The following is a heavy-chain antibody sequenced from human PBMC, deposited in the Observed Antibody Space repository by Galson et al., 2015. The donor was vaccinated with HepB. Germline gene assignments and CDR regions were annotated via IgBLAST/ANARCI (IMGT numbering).Heavy chain of an antibody. J-gene: IGHJ4*02. V-gene: IGHV3-30*18. CDR3: AKGQQLLPLVAS. D-gene: IGHD6-13*01. Sequence: SLRLSCAASGFTFSSYGMHWVRQAPGKGLEWVAVISYDGSNKYYADSVKGRFTISRDNSKNTLYLQMNSLRAEDTAVYYCAKGQQLLPLVASWAQGPLFPASP. CDR1: GFTFSSYG. CDR2: ISYDGSNK.